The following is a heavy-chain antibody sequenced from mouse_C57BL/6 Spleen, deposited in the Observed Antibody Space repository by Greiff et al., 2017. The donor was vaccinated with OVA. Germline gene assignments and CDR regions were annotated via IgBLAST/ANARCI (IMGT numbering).Heavy chain of an antibody. CDR2: IYPGNSDT. CDR1: GYTFTSYW. V-gene: IGHV1-5*01. D-gene: IGHD1-1*01. Sequence: EVQLQQSGTVLARPGASVKMSCKTSGYTFTSYWMHWVKQRPGQGLEWIGAIYPGNSDTSYNQKFKGKAKLTAVTSANTAYMELSSLTNEDSAVYYCTREDYYGSSYGALFDYWGQGTTLTVSS. CDR3: TREDYYGSSYGALFDY. J-gene: IGHJ2*01.